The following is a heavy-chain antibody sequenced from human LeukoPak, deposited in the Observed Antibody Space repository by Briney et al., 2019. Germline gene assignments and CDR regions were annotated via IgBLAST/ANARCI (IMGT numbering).Heavy chain of an antibody. CDR3: ARVGNWWLRQYYFDY. CDR1: GYTFTSYG. D-gene: IGHD5-12*01. J-gene: IGHJ4*02. V-gene: IGHV1-18*01. Sequence: GASVKVSCKASGYTFTSYGISWVRQAPGQGLEWMGWISAYNGNTNYAQKLQGRVTMTTDTSTSTAYMELRSLRSDDTAVYYCARVGNWWLRQYYFDYWGQGTLVTVSS. CDR2: ISAYNGNT.